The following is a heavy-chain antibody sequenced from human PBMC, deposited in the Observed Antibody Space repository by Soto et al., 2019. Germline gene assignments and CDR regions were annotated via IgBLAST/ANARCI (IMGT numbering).Heavy chain of an antibody. CDR2: IKGDGSST. V-gene: IGHV3-74*01. Sequence: PGGSLRLSCAASGFTFSGYWMHWVRQVPGKGLVWVSRIKGDGSSTSYADSVKGRFTISRDNAKNTLYLQMNGLRAEDTAVYYCARDPFGATTYWGQGTLVTVSS. CDR1: GFTFSGYW. D-gene: IGHD1-26*01. J-gene: IGHJ4*02. CDR3: ARDPFGATTY.